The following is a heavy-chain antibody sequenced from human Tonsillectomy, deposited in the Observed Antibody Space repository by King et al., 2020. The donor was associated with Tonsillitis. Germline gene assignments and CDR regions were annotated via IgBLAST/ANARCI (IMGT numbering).Heavy chain of an antibody. CDR2: MYHSGST. J-gene: IGHJ4*02. Sequence: VQLQESGPGLVKPSETLSLTCTVSGYSISSGYYWGWIRQHPGKGPEWIGSMYHSGSTYYNPSLKSRVIISIDTSKNQFSLKLSSVTAADTAVYYCARDVSNGRFDYWGQGTLVTVSS. CDR3: ARDVSNGRFDY. CDR1: GYSISSGYY. V-gene: IGHV4-38-2*02. D-gene: IGHD3-22*01.